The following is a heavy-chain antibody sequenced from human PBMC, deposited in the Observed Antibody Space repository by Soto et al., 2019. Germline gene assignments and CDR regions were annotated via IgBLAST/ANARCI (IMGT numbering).Heavy chain of an antibody. Sequence: ASVKVSCKASGYTFTSYDINWVRQATGQGLEWMGWMNPNSGNTGYAQKFQGRVTMTRNTSISTAYMELSSLRSEDTAVYYCAFLPYYDILTGYYTHLIDYGMEVWGQGTTVTVSS. CDR2: MNPNSGNT. CDR3: AFLPYYDILTGYYTHLIDYGMEV. V-gene: IGHV1-8*01. CDR1: GYTFTSYD. J-gene: IGHJ6*02. D-gene: IGHD3-9*01.